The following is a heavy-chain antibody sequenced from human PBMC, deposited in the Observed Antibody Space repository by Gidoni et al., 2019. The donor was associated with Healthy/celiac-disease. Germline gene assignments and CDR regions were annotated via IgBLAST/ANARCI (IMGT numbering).Heavy chain of an antibody. V-gene: IGHV1-69*06. J-gene: IGHJ6*03. D-gene: IGHD2-2*02. CDR3: ASNYCSSTSCYTPPMDV. CDR2: IIPIFGTA. Sequence: QVQLVQSGAEVKKPGSSVKVSCKASGGTFSSYAISWVRQAPGQGLEWMGGIIPIFGTANYAQKFQGRVTITADKSTSTAYMELSSLRSEDTAVYYCASNYCSSTSCYTPPMDVWGKGTTVTVSS. CDR1: GGTFSSYA.